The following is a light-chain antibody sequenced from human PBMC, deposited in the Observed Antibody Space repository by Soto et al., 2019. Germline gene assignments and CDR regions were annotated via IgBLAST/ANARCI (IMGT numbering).Light chain of an antibody. CDR3: QQYHNFFPT. CDR1: QSINTW. J-gene: IGKJ2*01. V-gene: IGKV1-5*03. Sequence: DIQMTQSPSTLSASVGDRVTITCRPSQSINTWLAWYQKKPGKAPKLLIQKASSLESGVPLRFSGSGSGTEFTLTITSLQPDDFATYYCQQYHNFFPTFGQGTKLEIK. CDR2: KAS.